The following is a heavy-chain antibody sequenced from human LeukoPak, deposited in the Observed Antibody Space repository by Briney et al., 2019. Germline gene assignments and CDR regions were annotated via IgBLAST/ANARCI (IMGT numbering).Heavy chain of an antibody. J-gene: IGHJ4*02. CDR1: EFTFCNYA. D-gene: IGHD4-11*01. CDR2: ISYDGNTI. CDR3: ARSGGLQKFDY. Sequence: GGSLRLSCAASEFTFCNYALDWVRQAQGKGLQWVAVISYDGNTIHYADSVKGRFIISRDTSKNTLYLQMNSLRAEDTAVYYCARSGGLQKFDYWGQGTLVTVSS. V-gene: IGHV3-30-3*01.